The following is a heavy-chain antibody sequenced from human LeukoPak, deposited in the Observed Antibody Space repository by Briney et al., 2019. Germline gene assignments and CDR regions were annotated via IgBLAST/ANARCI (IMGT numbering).Heavy chain of an antibody. Sequence: SVKVSCKASGYMFSINDMHWVRQAPGQGLECMGGIIPIFGTANYAQKFQGRVTITADESTSTAYMELSSLRSEDTAVYYCARAHYSSGSYRTPPDYYYHYMDVWGKGTTVTISS. D-gene: IGHD3-10*01. J-gene: IGHJ6*03. V-gene: IGHV1-69*13. CDR2: IIPIFGTA. CDR1: GYMFSIND. CDR3: ARAHYSSGSYRTPPDYYYHYMDV.